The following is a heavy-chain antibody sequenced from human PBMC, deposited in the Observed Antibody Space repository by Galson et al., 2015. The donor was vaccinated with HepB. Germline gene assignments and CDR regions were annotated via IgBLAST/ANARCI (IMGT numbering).Heavy chain of an antibody. D-gene: IGHD1-26*01. V-gene: IGHV1-69*13. CDR1: GGTFSSYA. CDR3: AREKRSGELCRP. J-gene: IGHJ5*02. Sequence: SVKVSCKASGGTFSSYAISWVRQAPGQGLEWMGGIIPIFGTANYAQKFQGRVTITADESTSTAYMELSSLRSEDTAVYYCAREKRSGELCRPWGQGTLVTVSS. CDR2: IIPIFGTA.